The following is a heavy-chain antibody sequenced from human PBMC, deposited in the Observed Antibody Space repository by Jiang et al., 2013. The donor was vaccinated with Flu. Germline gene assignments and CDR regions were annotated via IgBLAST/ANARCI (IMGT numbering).Heavy chain of an antibody. Sequence: VLLKPSETLSLTCAVYGGSFSGYYWSWIRQPPGKGLEWIGEINHSGSTNYNPSLKSRVTISVDTSKNQFSLKLSSVTAADTAVYYCARGITMDPWGQGTLVTVSS. CDR3: ARGITMDP. CDR2: INHSGST. V-gene: IGHV4-34*01. D-gene: IGHD3-10*01. CDR1: GGSFSGYY. J-gene: IGHJ5*02.